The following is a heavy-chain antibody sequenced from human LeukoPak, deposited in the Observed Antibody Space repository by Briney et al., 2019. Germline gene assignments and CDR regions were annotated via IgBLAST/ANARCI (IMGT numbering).Heavy chain of an antibody. CDR2: INPNSGGT. Sequence: ASVKVSCKASGYTFTGYYMHWVRQAPGQGLEWMGWINPNSGGTNYAQKFQGRVTMTRDTSISTAYMELSRLRSDDTAVYYCARGDPPYNWNDGGAFDIWGQGTMVTVSS. V-gene: IGHV1-2*02. J-gene: IGHJ3*02. D-gene: IGHD1-1*01. CDR3: ARGDPPYNWNDGGAFDI. CDR1: GYTFTGYY.